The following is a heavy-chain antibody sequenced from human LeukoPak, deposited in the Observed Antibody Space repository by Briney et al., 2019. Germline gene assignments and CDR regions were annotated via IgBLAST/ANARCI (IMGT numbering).Heavy chain of an antibody. CDR3: ARVVTGGFSGSYYMSFDY. CDR2: IYYSGST. V-gene: IGHV4-59*01. J-gene: IGHJ4*02. D-gene: IGHD3-10*01. Sequence: SETLSLTCTVSGGSISSYYWSWIRQPPGKGLEWIGYIYYSGSTNYNPSLKSRVTISVDTSKNQFSLKLSSVTAADTAVYYCARVVTGGFSGSYYMSFDYWGQGTLVTVSS. CDR1: GGSISSYY.